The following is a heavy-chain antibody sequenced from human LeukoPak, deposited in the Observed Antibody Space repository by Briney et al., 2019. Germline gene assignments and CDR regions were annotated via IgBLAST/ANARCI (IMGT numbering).Heavy chain of an antibody. D-gene: IGHD3-10*01. CDR2: MSPNSGNT. CDR1: GYTFTSYD. V-gene: IGHV1-8*01. J-gene: IGHJ4*02. CDR3: ARVSHYYGSGPLD. Sequence: GASVKVSCRASGYTFTSYDINWVRQATGQGLEWMGWMSPNSGNTGSAQKFQGRVTMTRNTSITTAYMELSSLRSEDTAVYYCARVSHYYGSGPLDWGQGTLVTVSS.